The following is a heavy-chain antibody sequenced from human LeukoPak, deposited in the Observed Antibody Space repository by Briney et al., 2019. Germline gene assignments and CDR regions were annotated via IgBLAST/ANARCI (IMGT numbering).Heavy chain of an antibody. CDR1: GFTSTNFA. CDR3: AADLSNPRMGASYLDS. Sequence: TSVKVSCKASGFTSTNFAVQWVRQARGQRLEWIGWIIVGSGATKCAQDFQERVTITRDLSTSTLYMELRSLTSEDTAVYYCAADLSNPRMGASYLDSWGQGTLVTVSS. CDR2: IIVGSGAT. J-gene: IGHJ4*02. V-gene: IGHV1-58*01. D-gene: IGHD3-16*01.